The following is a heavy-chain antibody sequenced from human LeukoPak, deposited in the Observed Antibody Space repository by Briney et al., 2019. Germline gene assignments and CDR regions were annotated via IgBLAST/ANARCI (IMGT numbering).Heavy chain of an antibody. J-gene: IGHJ5*02. V-gene: IGHV3-7*01. CDR2: INPDGSQK. CDR1: GFTFSLYW. CDR3: VRQMIRFWFDP. D-gene: IGHD3-16*01. Sequence: GGSLRLSCAASGFTFSLYWTTWVRQSPGKGLEWVADINPDGSQKYSVDSVKGRFTISRDNAKNSLFLQMNSLRAEDTAVYYCVRQMIRFWFDPWGQGTQVTVSS.